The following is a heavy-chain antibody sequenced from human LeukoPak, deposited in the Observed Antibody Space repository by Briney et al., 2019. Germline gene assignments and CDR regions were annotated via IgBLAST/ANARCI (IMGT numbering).Heavy chain of an antibody. D-gene: IGHD6-19*01. V-gene: IGHV3-23*01. Sequence: GGSLRLSCAASGFTFDDYAMHWVRQAPGKGLEWVSAISGSGGSTYYADSVKGRFTISRDNSKNTLYLQMNSLRAEDTAVYYCAKDLRYSSGWYYFDYWGQGTLVTVSS. J-gene: IGHJ4*02. CDR2: ISGSGGST. CDR3: AKDLRYSSGWYYFDY. CDR1: GFTFDDYA.